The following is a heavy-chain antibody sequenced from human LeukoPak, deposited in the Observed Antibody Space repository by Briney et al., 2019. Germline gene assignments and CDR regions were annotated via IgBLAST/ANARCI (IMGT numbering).Heavy chain of an antibody. CDR3: ARDQRITMVRGSRAGNWFDP. J-gene: IGHJ5*02. Sequence: WASVKVSCKASGGTFSSYAISWVRQAPGQGLEWMGGIIPIFGTANYAQKFQGRVTITADESTSTAYMELSSLRSEDTAVYYCARDQRITMVRGSRAGNWFDPWGQGTLVTVSS. D-gene: IGHD3-10*01. CDR1: GGTFSSYA. CDR2: IIPIFGTA. V-gene: IGHV1-69*13.